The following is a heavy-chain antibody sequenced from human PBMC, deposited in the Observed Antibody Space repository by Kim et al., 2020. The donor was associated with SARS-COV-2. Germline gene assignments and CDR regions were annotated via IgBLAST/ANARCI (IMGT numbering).Heavy chain of an antibody. J-gene: IGHJ6*02. Sequence: ASVKVSCKASGYTFTSYGISWVRQAPGQGLEWMGWISAYNGNTNYAQKLQGRVTMTTDTSTSTAYMELRSLRSDDTAVYYCARAPLRFLEWLSVTPYYYGMDVWGQGTTVTVSS. CDR1: GYTFTSYG. V-gene: IGHV1-18*01. CDR3: ARAPLRFLEWLSVTPYYYGMDV. D-gene: IGHD3-3*01. CDR2: ISAYNGNT.